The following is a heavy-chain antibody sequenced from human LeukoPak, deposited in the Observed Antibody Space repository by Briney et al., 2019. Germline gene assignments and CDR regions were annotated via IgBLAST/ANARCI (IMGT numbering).Heavy chain of an antibody. CDR2: INPNSGGT. CDR1: GYTFTSYD. D-gene: IGHD5-24*01. CDR3: ARDLGSRDGYNPPNLFDN. J-gene: IGHJ4*02. V-gene: IGHV1-2*02. Sequence: ASVKVSCKASGYTFTSYDINWVRQATGQGLEWMGWINPNSGGTNYAQKFQGRVTMTRDTSISTAYMELSSLRSEDTAVYYCARDLGSRDGYNPPNLFDNWGQGTLVAVSS.